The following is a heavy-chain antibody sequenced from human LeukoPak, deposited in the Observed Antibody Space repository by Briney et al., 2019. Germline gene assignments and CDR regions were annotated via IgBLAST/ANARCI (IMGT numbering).Heavy chain of an antibody. Sequence: ASVKVSCKASGYTFTSYYMHWVRQAPGQGLEWMGIINPSGGSTSYAQKFQGRVTMTRDTSISTAYMELSSLRSEDTAVYYCARDLVDNACDFWGQGTLVTVSS. CDR3: ARDLVDNACDF. CDR2: INPSGGST. V-gene: IGHV1-46*01. CDR1: GYTFTSYY. J-gene: IGHJ4*02. D-gene: IGHD2-8*01.